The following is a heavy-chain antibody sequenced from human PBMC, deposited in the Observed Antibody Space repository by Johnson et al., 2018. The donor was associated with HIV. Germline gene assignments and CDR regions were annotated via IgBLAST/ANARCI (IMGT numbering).Heavy chain of an antibody. CDR1: GFIVGTNY. CDR2: IFSRGST. D-gene: IGHD3-10*01. J-gene: IGHJ3*02. Sequence: VESGVGVFQSGRSLRLACAASGFIVGTNYMSLVRQAPVLGLERVSVIFSRGSTYYADSVKGRFTISRDNSKNTVYLQMNSLRVEDTAVYYCARDRGLDACDIWGQGTMVTVSS. CDR3: ARDRGLDACDI. V-gene: IGHV3-66*01.